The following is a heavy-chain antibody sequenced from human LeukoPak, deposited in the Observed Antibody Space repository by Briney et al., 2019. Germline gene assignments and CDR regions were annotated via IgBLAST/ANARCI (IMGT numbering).Heavy chain of an antibody. J-gene: IGHJ4*02. V-gene: IGHV5-51*01. Sequence: GESLKISCKGSEYSFTNYWIAWVRQMPGKGLEWMGIIYPGDSDARYSPSFQGQVTISVDRSISTAYLQWGSLKASDTAMYYCARDIQNYFDYWGQGTLVTVSS. CDR1: EYSFTNYW. CDR3: ARDIQNYFDY. CDR2: IYPGDSDA.